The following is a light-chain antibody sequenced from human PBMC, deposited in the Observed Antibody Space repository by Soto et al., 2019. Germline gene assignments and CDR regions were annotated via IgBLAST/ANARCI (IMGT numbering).Light chain of an antibody. CDR2: DAS. CDR1: QSISTW. CDR3: QHYNSYPEA. V-gene: IGKV1-5*01. J-gene: IGKJ1*01. Sequence: DIQMTQSPSTLSASIGDRVTITCRASQSISTWLAWYQQKPRKAPKLLIYDASSLESGVPSRFSGSGSGTEFTLTISRLQPDDFATYYCQHYNSYPEAFGQGTKVDIK.